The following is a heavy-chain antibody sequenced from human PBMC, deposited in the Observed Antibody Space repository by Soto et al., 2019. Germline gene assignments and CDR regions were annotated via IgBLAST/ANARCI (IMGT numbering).Heavy chain of an antibody. CDR1: VDTFPTYG. D-gene: IGHD1-26*01. CDR2: ISGHNDNT. Sequence: VSVKVSCKASVDTFPTYGSSWVRQAPGQGLEWMGWISGHNDNTKYAQKFQGRVIMNADTSTSTAYLELRTLTSDDTAVYYCARDQNGSPHFDYWGQGTLVTVSS. J-gene: IGHJ4*02. V-gene: IGHV1-18*01. CDR3: ARDQNGSPHFDY.